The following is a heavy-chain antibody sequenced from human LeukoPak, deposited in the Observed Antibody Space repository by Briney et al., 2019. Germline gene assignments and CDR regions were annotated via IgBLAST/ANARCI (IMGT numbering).Heavy chain of an antibody. D-gene: IGHD6-13*01. CDR2: IKQDGSET. CDR3: GKGGQSSSWFWVD. CDR1: GFTFSTYY. V-gene: IGHV3-7*01. J-gene: IGHJ4*02. Sequence: PGGSLRLSCAASGFTFSTYYMSWVRQAPGKGLEWVANIKQDGSETFFVDSVKGRFTISRDNDKKSLYLQMNSLRAEDTAVYYCGKGGQSSSWFWVDWGQGTLVTVSS.